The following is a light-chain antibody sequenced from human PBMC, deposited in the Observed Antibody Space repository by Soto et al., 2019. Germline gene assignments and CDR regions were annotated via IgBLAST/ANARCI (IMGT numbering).Light chain of an antibody. V-gene: IGKV3-11*01. J-gene: IGKJ4*01. Sequence: EIVLTQSPATLSLSPGERATLSCRASQNVGSYLAWYQQKPGQAPRLLIYDASNRATGIPARFSGSGSGTDFTLTITGLEPEDFAVYYCQQRGNWPLTFDGGTKLEIK. CDR1: QNVGSY. CDR3: QQRGNWPLT. CDR2: DAS.